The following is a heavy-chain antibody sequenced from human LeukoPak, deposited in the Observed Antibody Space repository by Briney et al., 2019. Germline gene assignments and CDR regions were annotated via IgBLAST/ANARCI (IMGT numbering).Heavy chain of an antibody. J-gene: IGHJ5*02. V-gene: IGHV1-8*01. CDR1: GYTFTSYD. CDR3: AREAQYYDILTGRAWFDP. D-gene: IGHD3-9*01. Sequence: ASVKVSCKASGYTFTSYDINWVRQATGQGLEWMGWMNPNSGNAGYAQKFQGRVTVTRNTSISTAYMELSSLRSEDTAVYYCAREAQYYDILTGRAWFDPWGQGTLVTVSS. CDR2: MNPNSGNA.